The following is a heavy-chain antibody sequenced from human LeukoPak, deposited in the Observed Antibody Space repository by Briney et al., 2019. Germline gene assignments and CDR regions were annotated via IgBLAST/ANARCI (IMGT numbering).Heavy chain of an antibody. CDR3: ARVQESTLDY. V-gene: IGHV4-59*11. Sequence: PSETLSLTCTVSGRSISSHYWSWIREPPGKGLEWIGYIYYSGSTNYNPSLKSRVTIPVDTSKNQFSLKLSSVTAADTAVFYCARVQESTLDYWGQGTLVTVSS. J-gene: IGHJ4*02. CDR2: IYYSGST. CDR1: GRSISSHY. D-gene: IGHD4-11*01.